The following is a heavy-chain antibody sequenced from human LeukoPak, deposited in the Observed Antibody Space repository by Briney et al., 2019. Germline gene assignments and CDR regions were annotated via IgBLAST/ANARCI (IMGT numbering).Heavy chain of an antibody. CDR3: ARRPTYDSSCYYLDDDFDI. CDR1: GGSFSGYY. CDR2: INHSGST. Sequence: PSETLSLTCAVYGGSFSGYYWSWISQPPGKGLEWIGEINHSGSTNYNPSLKSRVTISVDTSKKPFSLKLSSVTAADTAVYYCARRPTYDSSCYYLDDDFDIWGQGTMVTVSS. D-gene: IGHD3-22*01. V-gene: IGHV4-34*01. J-gene: IGHJ3*02.